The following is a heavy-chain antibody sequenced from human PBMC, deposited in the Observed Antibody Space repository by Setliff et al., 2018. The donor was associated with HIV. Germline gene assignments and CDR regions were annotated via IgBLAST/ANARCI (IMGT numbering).Heavy chain of an antibody. V-gene: IGHV1-3*04. Sequence: ASVKVSCKASGYTFSEYAIHWVRQAPGQRLEWMGRIDTDNGYRRYSPKLQGRVTITKDTSANTAYMDLRGLRSEDTAVYYCARWCAAAGCYPAIYHFDSWGQGTLVTVSS. D-gene: IGHD2-2*01. J-gene: IGHJ4*02. CDR3: ARWCAAAGCYPAIYHFDS. CDR1: GYTFSEYA. CDR2: IDTDNGYR.